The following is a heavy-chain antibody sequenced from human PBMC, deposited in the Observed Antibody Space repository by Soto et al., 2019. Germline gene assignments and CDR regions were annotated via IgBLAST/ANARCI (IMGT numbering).Heavy chain of an antibody. Sequence: GASVNVSCKSSGVTFNNSAFSWVRQAPGQGLEWMGGFLPLFGTTNHAQKFQGRLSITADESTSTAYMHLSSLRFEDTAIYYCARDHWDYDSSAYLLQFWGQGTLVTVS. D-gene: IGHD3-22*01. CDR2: FLPLFGTT. CDR1: GVTFNNSA. CDR3: ARDHWDYDSSAYLLQF. J-gene: IGHJ4*02. V-gene: IGHV1-69*13.